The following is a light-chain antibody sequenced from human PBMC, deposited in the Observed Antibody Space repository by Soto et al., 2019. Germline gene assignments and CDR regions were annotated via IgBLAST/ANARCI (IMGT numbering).Light chain of an antibody. CDR1: QSVSSW. CDR2: DAS. V-gene: IGKV1-5*01. CDR3: QQYISFPKT. Sequence: DIQMTQSPPTLPAFVGDTVTITCRASQSVSSWLAWYQQKPGTAPNLLIYDASSLASGVPSRFSGSGSGTKFTLTIRSLQPDDFATYYCQQYISFPKTFGQGTKVE. J-gene: IGKJ1*01.